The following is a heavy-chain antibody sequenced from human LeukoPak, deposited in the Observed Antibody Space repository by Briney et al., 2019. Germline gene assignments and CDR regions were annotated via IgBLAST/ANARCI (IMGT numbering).Heavy chain of an antibody. V-gene: IGHV3-74*01. CDR3: ARLDPLYPQPDAGG. Sequence: GGSLRLSCAASGFTFSSYWMHWVRQAPGKGLVWVSRINSDGSSTSYADSVKGRFTISRDNAKNTLYLQMNSLRAEDTAVYYCARLDPLYPQPDAGGGGQGTLVTVSS. CDR2: INSDGSST. CDR1: GFTFSSYW. D-gene: IGHD1-14*01. J-gene: IGHJ4*02.